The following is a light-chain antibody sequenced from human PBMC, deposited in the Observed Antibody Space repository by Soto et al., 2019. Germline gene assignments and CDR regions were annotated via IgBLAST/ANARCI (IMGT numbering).Light chain of an antibody. CDR2: RNN. CDR1: SSNIRSNY. CDR3: AAWDDSLSALV. J-gene: IGLJ2*01. V-gene: IGLV1-47*01. Sequence: QSVLTQPPSASGTPGQRVTISCSGSSSNIRSNYVYWYKQIPGTAPKLLIYRNNQRPSGVPDRFSGSKSGTSASLAISLLRSEDEADYYCAAWDDSLSALVFGGGTKVTVL.